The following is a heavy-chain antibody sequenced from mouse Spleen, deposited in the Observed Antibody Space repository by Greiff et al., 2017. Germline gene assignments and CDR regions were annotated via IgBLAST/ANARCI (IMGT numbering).Heavy chain of an antibody. D-gene: IGHD6-1*01. Sequence: VQLQQPGAELVRPGSSVKLSCKASGYTFTSYWMDWVKQRPGQGLEWIGNIYPSDSETHYNQKFKDKATLTVDKSSSTAYMQLSSLTSEDSAVYYCARWASLYAMDYWGQGTSVTVSS. V-gene: IGHV1-61*01. CDR3: ARWASLYAMDY. CDR1: GYTFTSYW. J-gene: IGHJ4*01. CDR2: IYPSDSET.